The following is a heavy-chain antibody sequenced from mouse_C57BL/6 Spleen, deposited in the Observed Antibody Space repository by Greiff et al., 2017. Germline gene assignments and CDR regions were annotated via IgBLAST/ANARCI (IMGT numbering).Heavy chain of an antibody. D-gene: IGHD1-1*01. Sequence: EVKLVESGPGLVKPSQSLSLTCSVTGYSITSGYYWNWIRQFPGNKLEWMGYISYDGSNNYNPSLKNRISITLDTSKNQFFLKLNSVTTEDTATYYCARDHGSGAWFAYWGQGTLVTVSA. CDR3: ARDHGSGAWFAY. CDR1: GYSITSGYY. V-gene: IGHV3-6*01. CDR2: ISYDGSN. J-gene: IGHJ3*01.